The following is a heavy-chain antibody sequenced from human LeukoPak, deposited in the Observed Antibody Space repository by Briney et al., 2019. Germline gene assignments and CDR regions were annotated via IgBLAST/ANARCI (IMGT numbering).Heavy chain of an antibody. D-gene: IGHD3-22*01. CDR3: AKGLYYYDSNAFDI. Sequence: GGSLRLSCAASGFTFSSYSMNWVRQAPGKGLEWVSSISSSSSYIYYADSVKGRFTISRDNAKNSLYLQMNSLGAEDTAVYYCAKGLYYYDSNAFDIWGQGTMVTVSS. V-gene: IGHV3-21*01. CDR1: GFTFSSYS. J-gene: IGHJ3*02. CDR2: ISSSSSYI.